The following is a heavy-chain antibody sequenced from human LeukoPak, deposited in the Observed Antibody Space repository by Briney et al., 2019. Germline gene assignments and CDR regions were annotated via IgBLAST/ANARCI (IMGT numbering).Heavy chain of an antibody. D-gene: IGHD1-26*01. CDR2: ILSDGSIQ. CDR3: ARGAILGGYNLIDD. CDR1: GFTFGTYA. Sequence: PGGSLRLSCAASGFTFGTYAMHWVRQAPGKGLEWVAVILSDGSIQNTADSVRGRFIISRDNSKNTLFLQMNRLRTEDTAVYYCARGAILGGYNLIDDSGQGTLVTVSS. V-gene: IGHV3-30*04. J-gene: IGHJ4*02.